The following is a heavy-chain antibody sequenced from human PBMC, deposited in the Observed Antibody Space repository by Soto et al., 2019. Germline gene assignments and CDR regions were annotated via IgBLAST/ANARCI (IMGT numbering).Heavy chain of an antibody. J-gene: IGHJ4*02. Sequence: QVQLVQSGAEVKKPGASVKVSCKASGYTFISYAVQWVRQAPGQGLEWMGWINAADGNTKYSQRFQNRVTITRDTSANTAYLEISSLTSEDTAVYYCARGSVAFDSWGQGTLVTVSS. V-gene: IGHV1-3*01. CDR1: GYTFISYA. CDR2: INAADGNT. D-gene: IGHD2-21*01. CDR3: ARGSVAFDS.